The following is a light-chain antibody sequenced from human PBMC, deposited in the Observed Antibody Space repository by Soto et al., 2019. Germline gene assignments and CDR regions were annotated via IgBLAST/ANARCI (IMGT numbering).Light chain of an antibody. CDR1: SSDVGSYNL. V-gene: IGLV2-23*01. J-gene: IGLJ2*01. CDR2: EGS. Sequence: QSVLTQPASVSGSPGQSITISCTRTSSDVGSYNLVSWYQQHPGKAPKLMIYEGSKRPSGVSNRFSGSKSGNTASLTISGLQAEDEADYYCCSYAGSGTLVFGGGTKVTVL. CDR3: CSYAGSGTLV.